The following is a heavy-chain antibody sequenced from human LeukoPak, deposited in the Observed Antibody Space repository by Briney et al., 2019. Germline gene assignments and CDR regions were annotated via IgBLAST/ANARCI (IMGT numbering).Heavy chain of an antibody. CDR2: ISGSGDSI. Sequence: GGSLRLSCPASGFTFSTYAMTWVRQAPGKGLEWVSTISGSGDSIHYSDSVKGRFTISRDNSKNTLYLQMNSLRAEDTAIYYCAKVRRPQCISTTCYFDYWGQGTLVTVSS. V-gene: IGHV3-23*01. J-gene: IGHJ4*02. CDR1: GFTFSTYA. D-gene: IGHD2-2*01. CDR3: AKVRRPQCISTTCYFDY.